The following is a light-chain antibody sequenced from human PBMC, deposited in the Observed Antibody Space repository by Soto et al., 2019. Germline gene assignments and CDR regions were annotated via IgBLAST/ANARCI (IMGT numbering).Light chain of an antibody. CDR1: QSVSSRY. V-gene: IGKV3-20*01. J-gene: IGKJ1*01. CDR2: GAS. CDR3: QQYDNSLTWT. Sequence: EIVVTQSPGTLSLSPGERATLSCRASQSVSSRYLAWYQQKPGQAPRLRIYGASSRATGIPDRFSGSGSGTDCTLTISRLEPDDFAVYYCQQYDNSLTWTFGQGTKVEIK.